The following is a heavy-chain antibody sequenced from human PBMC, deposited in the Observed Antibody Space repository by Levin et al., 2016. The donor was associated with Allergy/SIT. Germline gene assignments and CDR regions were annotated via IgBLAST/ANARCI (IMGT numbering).Heavy chain of an antibody. CDR2: ISAYNGNT. Sequence: WVRQAPGQGLEWMGWISAYNGNTNYAQKFQGRVTITADKSTTTAYMELNSLRSEDTAVYYCARDSGYVNTPYGMDVWGQGTTVTVSS. J-gene: IGHJ6*02. V-gene: IGHV1-18*01. D-gene: IGHD5-12*01. CDR3: ARDSGYVNTPYGMDV.